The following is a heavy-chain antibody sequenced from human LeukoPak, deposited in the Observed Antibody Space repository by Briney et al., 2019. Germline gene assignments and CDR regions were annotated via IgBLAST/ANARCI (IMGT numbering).Heavy chain of an antibody. V-gene: IGHV4-59*01. CDR3: ARWGSIAVARFDY. Sequence: SETLFLTCTVSGGSIINYYWSWIRQPPGKELEWIGYIYYTGSTNYNPSLTSRVNISVDTSKNQFSLNLTSVTAADTAVYYCARWGSIAVARFDYWGQGTLVTVSS. J-gene: IGHJ4*02. CDR2: IYYTGST. D-gene: IGHD6-6*01. CDR1: GGSIINYY.